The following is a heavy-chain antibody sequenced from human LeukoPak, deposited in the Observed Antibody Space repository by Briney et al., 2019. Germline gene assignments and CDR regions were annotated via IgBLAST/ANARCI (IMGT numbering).Heavy chain of an antibody. Sequence: GGSLRLSCAASGFTFSSYGMHWVRQAPGKGLEWVAVISYDGSNKYYADSVKGRFTISRDNSKNTLYLQMNSLRAEDTAAYYCAKDRFRGVICIDEFGFDLWGQGTLVTVSS. J-gene: IGHJ5*02. CDR1: GFTFSSYG. CDR2: ISYDGSNK. D-gene: IGHD3-10*01. CDR3: AKDRFRGVICIDEFGFDL. V-gene: IGHV3-30*18.